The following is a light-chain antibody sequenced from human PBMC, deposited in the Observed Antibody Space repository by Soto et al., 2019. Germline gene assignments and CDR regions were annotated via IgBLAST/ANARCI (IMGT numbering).Light chain of an antibody. Sequence: QSVLTQTPSVSGAPGQKITMSCTGSSSNIGAGYDVHWYQQLPGAAPRLLIYADNNRPSGVPARFSASNSGTSASLAITGLQGEEEAVDYCQSYDTSLGGVIFGEGTKLTVL. CDR3: QSYDTSLGGVI. CDR1: SSNIGAGYD. V-gene: IGLV1-40*01. CDR2: ADN. J-gene: IGLJ2*01.